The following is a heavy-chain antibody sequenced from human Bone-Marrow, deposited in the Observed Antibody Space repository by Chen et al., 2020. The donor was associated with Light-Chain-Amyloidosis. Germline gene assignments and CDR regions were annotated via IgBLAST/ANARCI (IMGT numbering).Heavy chain of an antibody. D-gene: IGHD3-9*01. J-gene: IGHJ3*02. CDR1: GFAFSSYA. CDR3: AKDISYDDILPGYPADAFDI. CDR2: ISGSGGSS. V-gene: IGHV3-23*04. Sequence: EVQLVESGGGLLQRGGSLRLSCAASGFAFSSYAMSWVRQAPGKGLEWVSTISGSGGSSDYGDPVKGRFTISRDNSKNALFLQMNSLRAEDTAVYYCAKDISYDDILPGYPADAFDIWGQGTMVTVSS.